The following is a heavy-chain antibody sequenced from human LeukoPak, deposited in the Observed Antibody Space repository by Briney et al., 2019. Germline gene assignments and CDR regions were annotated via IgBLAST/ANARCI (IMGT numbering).Heavy chain of an antibody. Sequence: PGDSDTRYSPSFQGQVTISADKSISTAYLQWSSLKASDTAMYYCASPAADCGGDCRDAFDIWGQGTMVTVSS. CDR3: ASPAADCGGDCRDAFDI. J-gene: IGHJ3*02. D-gene: IGHD2-21*02. CDR2: PGDSDT. V-gene: IGHV5-51*01.